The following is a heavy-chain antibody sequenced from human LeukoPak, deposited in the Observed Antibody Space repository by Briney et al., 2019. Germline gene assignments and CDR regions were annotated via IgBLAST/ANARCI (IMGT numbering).Heavy chain of an antibody. CDR2: ISPYTGHT. D-gene: IGHD5-18*01. CDR1: GPGFSSFV. J-gene: IGHJ5*02. CDR3: ARGQVDTTMIIGGWFDH. V-gene: IGHV1-18*04. Sequence: ASVKVSCKTYGPGFSSFVIAWVRQAPGQGLEWLGWISPYTGHTNYAPKFRGRVTMTTDTPTRTVYMDLRSLRSDDTAVYYRARGQVDTTMIIGGWFDHWGQGPLVIVSS.